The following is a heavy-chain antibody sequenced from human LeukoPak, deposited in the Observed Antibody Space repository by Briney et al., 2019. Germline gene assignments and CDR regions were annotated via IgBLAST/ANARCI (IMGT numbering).Heavy chain of an antibody. CDR3: ARDPSLRVTLDY. Sequence: PGGSLRLSCAASGFIFSNYGMHWVRQAPGKGLEWVAVVWYDGSNKYYADSVKGRLTISRDNSKNMLYLQMNSLRAEDTAVYYCARDPSLRVTLDYWGQGTLVTVSS. J-gene: IGHJ4*02. D-gene: IGHD4-4*01. CDR2: VWYDGSNK. V-gene: IGHV3-33*01. CDR1: GFIFSNYG.